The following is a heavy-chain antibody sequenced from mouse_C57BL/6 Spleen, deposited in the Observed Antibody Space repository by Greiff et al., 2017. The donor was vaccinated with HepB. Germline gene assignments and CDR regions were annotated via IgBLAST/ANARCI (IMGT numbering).Heavy chain of an antibody. CDR2: IWSGGST. D-gene: IGHD2-4*01. CDR3: ARTPIYYDSYYYAMDY. J-gene: IGHJ4*01. Sequence: VQVVESGPGLVQPSQSLSITCTVSGFSLTSYGVHWVRQSPGKGLEWLGVIWSGGSTDYNAAFISRLSISKDNSKSQVFFKMNSLQADDTAIYYCARTPIYYDSYYYAMDYWGQGTSVTVSS. CDR1: GFSLTSYG. V-gene: IGHV2-2*01.